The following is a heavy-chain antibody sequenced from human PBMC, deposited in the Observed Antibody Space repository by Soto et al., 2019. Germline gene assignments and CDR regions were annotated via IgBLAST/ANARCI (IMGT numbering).Heavy chain of an antibody. Sequence: EVQLVESGGGLVQPGGSLRLSCAASGFTVSSNYMSWVRQAPGKGLEWVSIISSGGNTYYADSVKGRFTISRDNSKNTLYIQMNSLRAEDTAVYYCARDFDYSSSSGMDVWGQGTTVTVSS. V-gene: IGHV3-66*01. J-gene: IGHJ6*02. CDR1: GFTVSSNY. CDR3: ARDFDYSSSSGMDV. D-gene: IGHD6-6*01. CDR2: ISSGGNT.